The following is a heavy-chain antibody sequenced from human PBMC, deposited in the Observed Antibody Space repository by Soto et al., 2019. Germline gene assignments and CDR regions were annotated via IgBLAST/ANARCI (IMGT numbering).Heavy chain of an antibody. D-gene: IGHD3-10*01. V-gene: IGHV3-23*01. CDR3: AKVSGVRGVIDYGWFES. J-gene: IGHJ5*01. CDR1: GFIFNNYA. Sequence: EEHLLESGGGLAQPGGSLRLSCAASGFIFNNYAMTWVRQAPGKGLEWVSSISADGLGTYLADSVKGRFTISRDDSKKTLYLHMNSLRAEDTAVYFCAKVSGVRGVIDYGWFESWGQGTLVTVSS. CDR2: ISADGLGT.